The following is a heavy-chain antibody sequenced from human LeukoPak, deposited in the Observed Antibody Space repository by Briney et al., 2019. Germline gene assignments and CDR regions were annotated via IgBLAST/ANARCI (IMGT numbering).Heavy chain of an antibody. D-gene: IGHD6-19*01. CDR1: GFTFSSYS. Sequence: GSLRLSCAASGFTFSSYSMNWVRQAPGKGLEWVSSISSSSSYIYYADSVKGRFTISRDNSNNTLYLQMNSLRAEDTAVYYCAKQGGQWLVLPKNYFDYWGQGTLVTVSS. CDR2: ISSSSSYI. CDR3: AKQGGQWLVLPKNYFDY. J-gene: IGHJ4*02. V-gene: IGHV3-21*04.